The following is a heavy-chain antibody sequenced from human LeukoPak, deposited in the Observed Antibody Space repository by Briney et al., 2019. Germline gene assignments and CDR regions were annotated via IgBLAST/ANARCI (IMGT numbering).Heavy chain of an antibody. J-gene: IGHJ5*02. CDR2: IYYSGST. Sequence: PSETLSLTCTVSGGSISSYYWSWIRQPPGKGLEWIGYIYYSGSTNYNPSLKSRVTISVDTSKNQFSLKLSSVAAAGTAVYYCARLITMVRGAPNWFDPWGQGTLVTVSS. V-gene: IGHV4-59*08. D-gene: IGHD3-10*01. CDR1: GGSISSYY. CDR3: ARLITMVRGAPNWFDP.